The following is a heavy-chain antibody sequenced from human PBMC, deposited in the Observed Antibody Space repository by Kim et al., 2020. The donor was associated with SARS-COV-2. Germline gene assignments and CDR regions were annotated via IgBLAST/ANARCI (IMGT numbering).Heavy chain of an antibody. J-gene: IGHJ6*01. CDR2: ISWNSGSI. Sequence: GGSLRLSCAASGFTFGDYAMHWARQAPGKGLEWVSGISWNSGSIGYVDSVKGRFTISRDNAKNSLYLQMNSLRAEDTALYYCAKDRRRRGYYYYGMDVWG. V-gene: IGHV3-9*01. D-gene: IGHD5-12*01. CDR3: AKDRRRRGYYYYGMDV. CDR1: GFTFGDYA.